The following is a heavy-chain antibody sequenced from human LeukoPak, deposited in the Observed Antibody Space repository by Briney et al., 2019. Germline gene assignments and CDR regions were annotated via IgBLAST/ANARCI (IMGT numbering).Heavy chain of an antibody. CDR3: VSLAH. CDR1: GFPSSSYA. Sequence: PGASLELSCAASGFPSSSYAMSWGRQAPGKGLEGGSAISGSGGSTYYGDSVKGRFTISRDNSKNTLYLQMNSLRAEDTAVYYCVSLAHWGQGTLVTVSS. J-gene: IGHJ4*02. CDR2: ISGSGGST. V-gene: IGHV3-23*01.